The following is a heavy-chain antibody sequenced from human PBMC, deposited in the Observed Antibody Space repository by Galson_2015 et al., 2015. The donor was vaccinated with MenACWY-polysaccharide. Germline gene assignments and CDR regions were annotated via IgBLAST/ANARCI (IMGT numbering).Heavy chain of an antibody. V-gene: IGHV3-7*01. J-gene: IGHJ4*02. D-gene: IGHD1-26*01. Sequence: SLRLSCAASGFTFSNFWMSWVRQAPGKGLEWVASINQDGSEEHYVDSVKGRFTVARDNAKNSLYLQMNSLRAEDTAVYYCARTRIVGAHWFDCWGQGTLVTVSS. CDR2: INQDGSEE. CDR3: ARTRIVGAHWFDC. CDR1: GFTFSNFW.